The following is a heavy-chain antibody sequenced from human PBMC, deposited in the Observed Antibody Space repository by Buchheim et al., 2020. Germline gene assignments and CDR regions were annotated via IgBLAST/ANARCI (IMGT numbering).Heavy chain of an antibody. V-gene: IGHV1-46*03. Sequence: QVQLVQSGAEVKKPGASVMISCKASGYTLTSYYLHWVRQAPGQGLEWMGKIDPSGGSTSYAQKFQGRVTMTRDTSTSTVYMELSSLRSEDTAIYYCARPPYSYISYDYWFDPWGQGTL. CDR1: GYTLTSYY. D-gene: IGHD5-18*01. CDR3: ARPPYSYISYDYWFDP. J-gene: IGHJ5*02. CDR2: IDPSGGST.